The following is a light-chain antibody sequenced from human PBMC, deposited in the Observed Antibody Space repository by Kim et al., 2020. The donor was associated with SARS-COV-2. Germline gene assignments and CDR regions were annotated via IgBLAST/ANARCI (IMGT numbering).Light chain of an antibody. Sequence: SSELTQDPAVSVALGQTVRITCQGDSLRTYYATWYQQKPRQAPVLLIYGRNNRPSGIPDRFSGSASGNSASLTITGAQADDESDFYCQSRDSGGRVVFGGGTQLTVL. CDR1: SLRTYY. CDR3: QSRDSGGRVV. V-gene: IGLV3-19*01. J-gene: IGLJ2*01. CDR2: GRN.